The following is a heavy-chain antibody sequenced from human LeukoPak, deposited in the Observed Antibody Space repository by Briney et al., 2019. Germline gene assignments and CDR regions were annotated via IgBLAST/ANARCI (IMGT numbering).Heavy chain of an antibody. J-gene: IGHJ4*02. CDR3: ARDAVTGLEY. Sequence: GGSLRLSCAAPGFTFSSYWMSWVRQAPGKGLEWVANIKQDGSEKYYVDSVKGRFTISRDNAKNSLYLQMNSLRAEDTAMYYCARDAVTGLEYWGQGTLVTVSS. CDR1: GFTFSSYW. CDR2: IKQDGSEK. V-gene: IGHV3-7*04. D-gene: IGHD6-19*01.